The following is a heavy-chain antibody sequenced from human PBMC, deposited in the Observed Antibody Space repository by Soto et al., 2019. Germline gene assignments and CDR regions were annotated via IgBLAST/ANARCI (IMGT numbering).Heavy chain of an antibody. Sequence: CQRQTGVDGGFTFLGDPLLWVRKAPGKGLEWVGVTSYDGGNKYYADPLKGRSTISRDNSKNTLYLQMNSLRAEDTAVYYCARDRSRWGCSGGSCCSLVAAWGQGSLVTVSS. CDR2: TSYDGGNK. CDR1: GFTFLGDP. D-gene: IGHD2-15*01. V-gene: IGHV3-30*04. J-gene: IGHJ5*02. CDR3: ARDRSRWGCSGGSCCSLVAA.